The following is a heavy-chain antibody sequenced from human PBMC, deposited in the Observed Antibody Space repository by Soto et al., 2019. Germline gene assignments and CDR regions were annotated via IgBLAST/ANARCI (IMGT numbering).Heavy chain of an antibody. CDR2: ISSSGNSI. D-gene: IGHD6-13*01. V-gene: IGHV3-11*01. CDR1: GFTFSDDY. J-gene: IGHJ4*02. Sequence: GGSLRLSFAASGFTFSDDYMTWIRQAPGKGLEWVLYISSSGNSIYYADSVRGRFTVSRDNAKNSLFLQMNSLRAEDTAVYYCARRAAAGRSFDYWGLGTLVTVSS. CDR3: ARRAAAGRSFDY.